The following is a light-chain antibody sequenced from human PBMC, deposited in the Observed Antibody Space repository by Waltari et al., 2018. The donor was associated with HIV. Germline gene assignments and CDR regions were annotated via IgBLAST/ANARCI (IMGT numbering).Light chain of an antibody. Sequence: QSVLTQPPSVSGAPGQRVPISCTGSSSNIGAGYDEHWYQQLPGTAPKLLIYGNINRPSGVPDRFSGSESGTSASLAITGLQAEDEADYYCQSYDSSLSGYVFGTGTKVTVL. CDR3: QSYDSSLSGYV. CDR1: SSNIGAGYD. V-gene: IGLV1-40*01. J-gene: IGLJ1*01. CDR2: GNI.